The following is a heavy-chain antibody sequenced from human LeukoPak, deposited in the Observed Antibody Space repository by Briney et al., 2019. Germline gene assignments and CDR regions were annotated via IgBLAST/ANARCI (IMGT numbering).Heavy chain of an antibody. V-gene: IGHV4-59*01. D-gene: IGHD3-3*01. CDR2: IYYSGST. CDR1: GGSISSYY. J-gene: IGHJ3*02. CDR3: ARDRGITIFGVVTPDAFDI. Sequence: SETLSLTCTVSGGSISSYYWSWIRQPPGKGLEWIGYIYYSGSTNYNPSLKGRVTISVDTSKNQFSLKLSSVTAGDTAVYYCARDRGITIFGVVTPDAFDIWGQGTMVTVSS.